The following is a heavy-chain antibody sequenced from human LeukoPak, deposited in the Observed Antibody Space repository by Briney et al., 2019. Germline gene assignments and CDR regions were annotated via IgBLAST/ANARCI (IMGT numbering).Heavy chain of an antibody. Sequence: SETLSLTCTVSGGSISSSSYYWGWIRQPPGKGLEWIGSIYYSGSTYYNPSLKSRVTISVDTSKNQFSLKLSSVTAADTAVYYCALEPMVRGVISWFDPWGQGTLVTVSS. CDR3: ALEPMVRGVISWFDP. D-gene: IGHD3-10*01. V-gene: IGHV4-39*07. J-gene: IGHJ5*02. CDR2: IYYSGST. CDR1: GGSISSSSYY.